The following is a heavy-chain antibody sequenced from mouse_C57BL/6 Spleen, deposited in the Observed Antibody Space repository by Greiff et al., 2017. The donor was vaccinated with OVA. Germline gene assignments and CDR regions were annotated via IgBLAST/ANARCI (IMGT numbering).Heavy chain of an antibody. V-gene: IGHV1-81*01. CDR1: GYTFTSYG. J-gene: IGHJ4*01. CDR3: ARAHYYGSSFLMDY. D-gene: IGHD1-1*01. CDR2: IYPRSGNT. Sequence: VKLQESGAELARPGASVKLSCKASGYTFTSYGISWVKQRTGQGLEWIGEIYPRSGNTYYNEKFKGKATLTADKSSSTAYMELRSLTSEDSAVYFCARAHYYGSSFLMDYWGQGTSVTVSS.